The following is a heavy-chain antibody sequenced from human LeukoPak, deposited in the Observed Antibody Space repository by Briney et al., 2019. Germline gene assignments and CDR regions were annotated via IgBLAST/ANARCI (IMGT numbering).Heavy chain of an antibody. D-gene: IGHD3-3*01. CDR1: GGTFSSYA. J-gene: IGHJ3*02. CDR3: ARTYDFGRGPPGDALDN. CDR2: IIPIFGTA. Sequence: GASVKVSCKASGGTFSSYAISWVRQAPGQGLEWMGGIIPIFGTANYAQKFQGRVTITADESTSTAYMELSSLRVDDTAVYYCARTYDFGRGPPGDALDNWGQGTLVTVPS. V-gene: IGHV1-69*13.